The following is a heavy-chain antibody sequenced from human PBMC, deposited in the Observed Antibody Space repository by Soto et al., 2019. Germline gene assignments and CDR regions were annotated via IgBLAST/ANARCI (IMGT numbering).Heavy chain of an antibody. J-gene: IGHJ5*02. CDR2: ISAYNGNT. CDR3: ARVVPAAGEGWFDP. D-gene: IGHD6-13*01. CDR1: GYTFTSYG. Sequence: GASVKVSCKASGYTFTSYGISWVRQAPGQGLEWMGWISAYNGNTNYAQKLQCRVTMTTDTSTSTACMELRSLRSDDTPVYYCARVVPAAGEGWFDPWGQGTLVTVSS. V-gene: IGHV1-18*01.